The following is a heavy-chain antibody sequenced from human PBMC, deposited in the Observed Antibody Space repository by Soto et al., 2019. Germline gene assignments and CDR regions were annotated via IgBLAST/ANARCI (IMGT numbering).Heavy chain of an antibody. CDR3: ARGLNGYLHYFDY. J-gene: IGHJ4*02. V-gene: IGHV1-3*01. D-gene: IGHD5-18*01. CDR2: INAGNGNT. CDR1: GYTFTSYA. Sequence: QVQFVQSGAEVKKPGASVKVSCKASGYTFTSYAMHWVRQAPGQRLEWMGWINAGNGNTKYSQKFQGRVTITGDTSASTAYMELSSLRSEDTAVYYCARGLNGYLHYFDYWGQGTLVTVSS.